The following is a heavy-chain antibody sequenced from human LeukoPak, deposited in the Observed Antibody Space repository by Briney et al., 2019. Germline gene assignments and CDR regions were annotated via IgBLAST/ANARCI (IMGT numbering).Heavy chain of an antibody. D-gene: IGHD6-19*01. CDR2: IWYDGSNK. J-gene: IGHJ4*02. CDR3: AKPGIAVAGTGD. CDR1: GFTFSSYG. Sequence: GGSLRLSCAASGFTFSSYGMHWVRQAPGKGLEWVAVIWYDGSNKYYADSVKGRFTISRDNSKNTLYLQMNSLRAEDTAVYYCAKPGIAVAGTGDWGQGTLVTVSS. V-gene: IGHV3-33*06.